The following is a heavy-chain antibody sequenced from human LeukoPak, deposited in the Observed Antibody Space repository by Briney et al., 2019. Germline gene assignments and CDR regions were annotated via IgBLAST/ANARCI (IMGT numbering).Heavy chain of an antibody. CDR1: GFTFSSYW. Sequence: GGSLRLSCAASGFTFSSYWMSWVRQAPGKGLEWVANIKQDGSEKCYVDSVKGRFTISRDNSKNTLYLQMNSLRAEDTAVYFCAKDEEVTGTNLGLILDAFDIWGQGTMVTVSS. V-gene: IGHV3-7*03. J-gene: IGHJ3*02. CDR2: IKQDGSEK. D-gene: IGHD1-20*01. CDR3: AKDEEVTGTNLGLILDAFDI.